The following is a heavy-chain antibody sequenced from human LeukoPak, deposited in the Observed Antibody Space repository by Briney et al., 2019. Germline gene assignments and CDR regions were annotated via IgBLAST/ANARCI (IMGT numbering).Heavy chain of an antibody. D-gene: IGHD5-12*01. CDR1: GGSVRNYY. J-gene: IGHJ2*01. V-gene: IGHV4-59*08. Sequence: SETLSLTCTVSGGSVRNYYWSWIRQSPGKGLEWIAYIYYSGRTNYNPSLKSRVTISVDTAENQFSLKLSSVTAADTALYFCARQASWLPYFDLWGRGTLVSVSP. CDR2: IYYSGRT. CDR3: ARQASWLPYFDL.